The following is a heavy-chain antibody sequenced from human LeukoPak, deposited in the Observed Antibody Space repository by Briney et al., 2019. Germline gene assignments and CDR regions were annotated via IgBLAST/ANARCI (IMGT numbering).Heavy chain of an antibody. CDR1: GFTFSSYS. Sequence: QSGGSLRLSCAASGFTFSSYSMNWVRQAPGKGLKWVSYISSSSSTIYYADSVKGRFTISRDNAKNSLYLQMNSLRAEDTAVYYCARDKEWELSRSAFDIWGQGTMVTVSS. J-gene: IGHJ3*02. D-gene: IGHD1-26*01. CDR2: ISSSSSTI. V-gene: IGHV3-48*01. CDR3: ARDKEWELSRSAFDI.